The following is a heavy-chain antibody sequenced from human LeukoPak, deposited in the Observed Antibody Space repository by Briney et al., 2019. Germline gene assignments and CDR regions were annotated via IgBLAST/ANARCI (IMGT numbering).Heavy chain of an antibody. CDR1: GFTVSSYS. D-gene: IGHD7-27*01. CDR3: ANNWGPKDHPD. Sequence: PGGSLRLSCAASGFTVSSYSMNWVRQAPGKGLEWVSSISSSSSYIYYADSVKGRFTIARDNAKNSLYLHMNSLRAEDTAVYYCANNWGPKDHPDWGPGTLVTVAS. J-gene: IGHJ4*02. V-gene: IGHV3-21*01. CDR2: ISSSSSYI.